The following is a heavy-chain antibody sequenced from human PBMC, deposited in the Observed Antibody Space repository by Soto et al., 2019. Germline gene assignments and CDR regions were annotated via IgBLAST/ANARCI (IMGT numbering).Heavy chain of an antibody. CDR3: ARVSNAARITVAGTIDP. CDR1: GGSISSGGYY. D-gene: IGHD6-19*01. CDR2: IYYSGST. J-gene: IGHJ5*02. Sequence: SETLSLTCTVSGGSISSGGYYWSWIRQHPGKGLEWIGYIYYSGSTYYNPSLKSRVTISVDTSKNQFSLKLSSVTAADTAVYYCARVSNAARITVAGTIDPCGQGTLVTAPQ. V-gene: IGHV4-31*03.